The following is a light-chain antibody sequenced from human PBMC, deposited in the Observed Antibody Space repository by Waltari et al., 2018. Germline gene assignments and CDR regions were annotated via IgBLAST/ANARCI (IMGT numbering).Light chain of an antibody. CDR2: DAL. CDR1: QSVYSF. Sequence: EIVLTQSPATLSLSPGERATLSCRASQSVYSFLAWYQHKPGQAPRLVIFDALDRATGIPAMFRGSRSGTEFTFTISSLEPEEFAVYYWQQRSDWLVTFGGGTRVEIK. J-gene: IGKJ4*01. CDR3: QQRSDWLVT. V-gene: IGKV3-11*01.